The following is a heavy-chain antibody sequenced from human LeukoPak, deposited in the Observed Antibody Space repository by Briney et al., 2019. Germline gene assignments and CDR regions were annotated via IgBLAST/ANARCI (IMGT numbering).Heavy chain of an antibody. Sequence: SGTLSLTCAVSGGSISSSNWWSWVRQPPGKGLEWIGEIYHSGSTKYNPSLKSRVTISVDKSKNQFSLKLSSVTAADTAVYYCARTYYDILTSYNPYFDYWGQGTLVTVSS. CDR2: IYHSGST. CDR1: GGSISSSNW. J-gene: IGHJ4*02. V-gene: IGHV4-4*02. CDR3: ARTYYDILTSYNPYFDY. D-gene: IGHD3-9*01.